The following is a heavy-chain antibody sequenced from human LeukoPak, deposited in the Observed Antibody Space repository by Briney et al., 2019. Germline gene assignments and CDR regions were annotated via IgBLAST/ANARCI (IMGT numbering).Heavy chain of an antibody. CDR2: IYYSGST. J-gene: IGHJ4*02. V-gene: IGHV4-59*11. CDR3: ARSRFDFWSGYYEY. D-gene: IGHD3-3*01. Sequence: SETLSLTCTVSGGSISSHYWSWLRQPPGKGLEWIGYIYYSGSTNYNPSLKSRVTISVDTSKNQFSLKLSSVTAADTAVYYCARSRFDFWSGYYEYWGQGTLVTVSS. CDR1: GGSISSHY.